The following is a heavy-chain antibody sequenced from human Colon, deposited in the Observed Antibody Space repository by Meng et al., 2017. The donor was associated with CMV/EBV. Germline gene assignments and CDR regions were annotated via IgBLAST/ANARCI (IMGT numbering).Heavy chain of an antibody. CDR2: IRYDGSNK. CDR1: GFTFSSYG. V-gene: IGHV3-30*02. J-gene: IGHJ4*02. Sequence: GESLKISCAASGFTFSSYGMHWVRQAPGKGLEWVAFIRYDGSNKYYADSVKGRFTISRDNSKNTLYLQMNSLRAEDTAVYYCARQTNSYDPLWGSYRYMEYWGQGALVTVSS. D-gene: IGHD3-16*02. CDR3: ARQTNSYDPLWGSYRYMEY.